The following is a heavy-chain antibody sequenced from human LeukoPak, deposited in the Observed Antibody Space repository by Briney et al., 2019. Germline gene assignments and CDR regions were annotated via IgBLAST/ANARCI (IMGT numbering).Heavy chain of an antibody. J-gene: IGHJ4*02. CDR3: ARLISGSPADY. V-gene: IGHV4-39*01. CDR1: GGSISNSNYH. CDR2: IYHSGNT. Sequence: SETLPLTCTVSGGSISNSNYHWGWIRQPPGKGLEWIGSIYHSGNTYYNPSLKSRVTISVDTSKNQFSLKLNSMTAADTAVYYCARLISGSPADYWGQGTLVTVSS. D-gene: IGHD1-26*01.